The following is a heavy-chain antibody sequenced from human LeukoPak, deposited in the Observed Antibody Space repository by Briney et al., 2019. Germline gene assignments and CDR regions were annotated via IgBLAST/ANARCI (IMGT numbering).Heavy chain of an antibody. V-gene: IGHV5-10-1*01. D-gene: IGHD6-19*01. CDR2: IDPSDSYT. J-gene: IGHJ4*02. CDR1: GYSFTSYW. CDR3: ARQKYSSGDKSTNDY. Sequence: GESLKISCKASGYSFTSYWITWVRQMPGKGLEWMGRIDPSDSYTNYSPSFQGHVTISVDKSISIVYLRWSSLKASDTAMYYCARQKYSSGDKSTNDYWGQGTLVTVSS.